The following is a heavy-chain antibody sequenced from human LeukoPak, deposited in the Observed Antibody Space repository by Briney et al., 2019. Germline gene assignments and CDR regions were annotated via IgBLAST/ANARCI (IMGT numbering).Heavy chain of an antibody. CDR1: GYTFTSYD. CDR2: IIPIFGIP. J-gene: IGHJ6*03. CDR3: GLSGNYYYYYMDV. D-gene: IGHD6-25*01. Sequence: ASVKVSCKASGYTFTSYDISWVRQAPGQGLEWMGGIIPIFGIPDSAQKFQGRLTITADESTTTAYMELSSLRSDDTAIYYCGLSGNYYYYYMDVWGKGTTVTISS. V-gene: IGHV1-69*13.